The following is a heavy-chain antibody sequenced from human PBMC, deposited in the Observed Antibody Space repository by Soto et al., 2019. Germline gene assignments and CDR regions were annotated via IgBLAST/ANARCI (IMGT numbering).Heavy chain of an antibody. CDR3: ARAGYSSFSPIDY. CDR2: ISSSSSYI. CDR1: GFTFSSYS. J-gene: IGHJ4*02. D-gene: IGHD6-19*01. Sequence: PGGSLRLSCAASGFTFSSYSMNWVRQAPGKGLEWVSSISSSSSYIYYADSVKGRFTISRDNAKNSLYLQMNSLRAEDTAVYYCARAGYSSFSPIDYWGQGTLVTVSS. V-gene: IGHV3-21*01.